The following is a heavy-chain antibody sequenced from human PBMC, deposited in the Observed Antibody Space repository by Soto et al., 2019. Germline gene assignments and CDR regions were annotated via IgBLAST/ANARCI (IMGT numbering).Heavy chain of an antibody. Sequence: GASVKVSCKASGYTFTSYGISWVRQAPGQGLEWMGWISAYNGNTNYAQKLQGRVTMTTDTSTSTAYMELRSLRSDDTAVYYCARDRGLGYYDSSGYYYDVLDYWGQGTLVTVS. CDR3: ARDRGLGYYDSSGYYYDVLDY. J-gene: IGHJ4*02. D-gene: IGHD3-22*01. CDR1: GYTFTSYG. V-gene: IGHV1-18*01. CDR2: ISAYNGNT.